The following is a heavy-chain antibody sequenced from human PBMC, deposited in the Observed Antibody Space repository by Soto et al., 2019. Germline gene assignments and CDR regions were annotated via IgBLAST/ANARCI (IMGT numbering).Heavy chain of an antibody. V-gene: IGHV4-59*08. Sequence: QVQLQESGPGLVKPSETLSLTCTVSGGSIGTYYWSWIRQPPGKGLEWIGYIYYRGNTDYNPSLKSRVTISLDTPKNQFSLKLSSVTAADTAVYYCAIHPGYYDILTGYTTYYFDYWGQGILVTVSS. CDR1: GGSIGTYY. D-gene: IGHD3-9*01. CDR2: IYYRGNT. CDR3: AIHPGYYDILTGYTTYYFDY. J-gene: IGHJ4*02.